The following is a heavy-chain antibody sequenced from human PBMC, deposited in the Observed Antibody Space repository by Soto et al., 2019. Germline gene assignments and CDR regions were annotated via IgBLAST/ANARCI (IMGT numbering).Heavy chain of an antibody. J-gene: IGHJ5*02. CDR1: GFTFSSYW. CDR3: ARDVVVSLPAAGLYNWFDP. V-gene: IGHV3-7*05. Sequence: GGSLRLSCAASGFTFSSYWMSWVRQAPGKGLEWVANIKQDGSEKYYVDSVKGRFTISRDNAKNSLYLQMNSLRAEDTAVYYCARDVVVSLPAAGLYNWFDPWGQGTLVTVSS. CDR2: IKQDGSEK. D-gene: IGHD6-13*01.